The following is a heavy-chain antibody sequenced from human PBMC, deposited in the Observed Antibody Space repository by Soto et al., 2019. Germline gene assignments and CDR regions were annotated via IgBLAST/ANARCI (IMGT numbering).Heavy chain of an antibody. D-gene: IGHD2-2*01. J-gene: IGHJ6*02. CDR1: GYTLTSYY. Sequence: ASVKVSCKASGYTLTSYYLHWVRQAPGQGPEWMGIINPSGGITNDAQKFQDRVTMTSDTSTSTVYMELSSLRSEDTAVYYCARGISTTRYYYYYGMDVWGQGTTVSVSS. CDR2: INPSGGIT. CDR3: ARGISTTRYYYYYGMDV. V-gene: IGHV1-46*01.